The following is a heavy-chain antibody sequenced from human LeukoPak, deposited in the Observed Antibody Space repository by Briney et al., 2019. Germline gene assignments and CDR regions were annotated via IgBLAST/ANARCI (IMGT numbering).Heavy chain of an antibody. CDR3: AVTVGSPGANY. J-gene: IGHJ4*02. D-gene: IGHD4-23*01. CDR2: ISGSPGST. CDR1: GFTFSSYA. Sequence: GGSLRLSCAASGFTFSSYAMSWVRQAPGKGLEWVSAISGSPGSTYYADSVKGRFTISRDNSKNTLYLQMNSLRAEDTAVYYCAVTVGSPGANYWGQGTLVTVSS. V-gene: IGHV3-23*01.